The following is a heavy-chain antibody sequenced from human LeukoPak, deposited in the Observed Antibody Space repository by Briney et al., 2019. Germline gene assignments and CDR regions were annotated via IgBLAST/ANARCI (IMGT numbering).Heavy chain of an antibody. J-gene: IGHJ3*02. CDR1: GGSISSSSYY. CDR2: TYYSGST. D-gene: IGHD3-16*01. Sequence: SETLSLTCTVSGGSISSSSYYWGWIRQPPGKGLEWIGSTYYSGSTYYNPPLKSRVTISVDTSKNQFSLKLSSVTAADTAVYYCARHAGGAFDIWGQGTMVTVSS. V-gene: IGHV4-39*01. CDR3: ARHAGGAFDI.